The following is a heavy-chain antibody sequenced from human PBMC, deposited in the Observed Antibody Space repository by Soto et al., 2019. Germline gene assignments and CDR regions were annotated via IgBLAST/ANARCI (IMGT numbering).Heavy chain of an antibody. CDR1: GYTLTSYD. CDR3: ARVVGALGHWFDP. Sequence: ASVKVSCKASGYTLTSYDISWVRQSPGQGLEWMGRISAYNGNTNYAQKLQGRVTMTTDTSTSTAYMELRSLRSDDTAVYYCARVVGALGHWFDPWGQGTLVTVSS. V-gene: IGHV1-18*01. CDR2: ISAYNGNT. D-gene: IGHD1-26*01. J-gene: IGHJ5*02.